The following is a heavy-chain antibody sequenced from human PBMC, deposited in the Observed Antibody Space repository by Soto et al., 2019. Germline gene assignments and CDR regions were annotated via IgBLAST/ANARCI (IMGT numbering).Heavy chain of an antibody. CDR1: GYTFNNYG. D-gene: IGHD2-21*02. Sequence: QVQLVQSGGEVKKPGASVKVSCKASGYTFNNYGISWVRQAPGQGLEWLGWISTYNTNTNSAPRLQGRLTMTTDTSTSTAYMELRSMTSDDTAVYFCARDERDACSGGDCFYFASWGQGPLVTVSS. CDR3: ARDERDACSGGDCFYFAS. CDR2: ISTYNTNT. J-gene: IGHJ4*02. V-gene: IGHV1-18*04.